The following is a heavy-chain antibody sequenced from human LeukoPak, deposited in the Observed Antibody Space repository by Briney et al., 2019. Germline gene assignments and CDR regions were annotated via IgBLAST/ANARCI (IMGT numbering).Heavy chain of an antibody. V-gene: IGHV1-18*01. CDR1: GYTFTSYG. D-gene: IGHD3-16*01. CDR2: ISAYNGNT. CDR3: ARDWVLKRHYYGMDV. J-gene: IGHJ6*02. Sequence: ASVKVSCKASGYTFTSYGISWVRQAPGQGLEWMGWISAYNGNTNYAQKLQGRVTMTTDTSTSTAYMELRSLRSDDTAVYYCARDWVLKRHYYGMDVWGQGTTVTVSS.